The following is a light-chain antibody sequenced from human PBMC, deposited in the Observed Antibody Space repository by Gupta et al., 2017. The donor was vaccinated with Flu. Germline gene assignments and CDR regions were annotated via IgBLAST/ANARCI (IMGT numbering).Light chain of an antibody. V-gene: IGKV3-11*01. CDR3: QQHSNWPPFT. Sequence: EIVLTQSPATLSLSPGERATLSCRASQSVDSYLAWYQHKPGQAPRLLIYSASNRDTGIPARFSGSGSDTDFTLTISSREPEDFAVYYCQQHSNWPPFTFGQGTQMEIK. CDR1: QSVDSY. CDR2: SAS. J-gene: IGKJ5*01.